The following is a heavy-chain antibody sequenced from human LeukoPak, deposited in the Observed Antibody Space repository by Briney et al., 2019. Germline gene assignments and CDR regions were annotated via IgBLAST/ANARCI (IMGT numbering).Heavy chain of an antibody. V-gene: IGHV4-61*02. CDR2: IYASGST. J-gene: IGHJ3*02. CDR3: ARSLSAYSSSWDTLDAFDI. CDR1: GGSLSSGSDY. D-gene: IGHD6-13*01. Sequence: SETLSLTCTVSGGSLSSGSDYWSWIRQSAGKGLEWIGRIYASGSTNYNPSLKSRVTISVDTSKNQFSLKLSSVTAADTAVYYCARSLSAYSSSWDTLDAFDIWGQGTMVTVSS.